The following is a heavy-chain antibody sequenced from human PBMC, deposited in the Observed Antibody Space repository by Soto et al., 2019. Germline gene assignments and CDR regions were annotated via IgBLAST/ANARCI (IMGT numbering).Heavy chain of an antibody. CDR1: RFAFSSYA. Sequence: EVQLLESGGGLVQPGVSLRLSCATSRFAFSSYAMSWVRQAPGKGLEWVSAIGGSGHSTFYADSVRGRFTIPRDNSKNTLYLQIASLRAEDTAFYYCAKGLSGSGAYNCFDPWGKGTLVTVSS. CDR2: IGGSGHST. CDR3: AKGLSGSGAYNCFDP. V-gene: IGHV3-23*01. J-gene: IGHJ5*02. D-gene: IGHD3-10*01.